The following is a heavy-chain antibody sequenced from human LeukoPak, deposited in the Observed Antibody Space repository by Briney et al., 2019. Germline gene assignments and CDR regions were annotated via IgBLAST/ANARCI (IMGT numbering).Heavy chain of an antibody. J-gene: IGHJ4*02. Sequence: PSETLSLTCTVSGGSISSYYWSWIRQPPGKGLEWIGYIYYSGSTNYNPSLKSRVTISVDTSKNQFSLKLSSVTAADTAVYYCARWRYYDSSGYFDYWGQGTLVTVSS. CDR1: GGSISSYY. CDR2: IYYSGST. V-gene: IGHV4-59*01. CDR3: ARWRYYDSSGYFDY. D-gene: IGHD3-22*01.